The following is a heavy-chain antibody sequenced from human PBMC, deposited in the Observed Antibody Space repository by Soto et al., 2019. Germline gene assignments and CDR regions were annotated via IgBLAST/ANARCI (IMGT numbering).Heavy chain of an antibody. CDR3: AKDQVRSLPGGYPVPAYYYYGMDV. Sequence: QVQLVESGGGVVQPGRSLRLSCAASGFTFSSYGMHWVRQAPGKGLEWVAVISYDGSNKYYADSVKGRFTISRDNSKNTLYLQMNSLRAEDTAVYYCAKDQVRSLPGGYPVPAYYYYGMDVWGQGTTVTVSS. CDR2: ISYDGSNK. V-gene: IGHV3-30*18. D-gene: IGHD1-1*01. J-gene: IGHJ6*02. CDR1: GFTFSSYG.